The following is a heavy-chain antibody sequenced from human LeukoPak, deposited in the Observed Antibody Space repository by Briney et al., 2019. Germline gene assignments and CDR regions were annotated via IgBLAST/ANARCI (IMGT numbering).Heavy chain of an antibody. J-gene: IGHJ4*02. CDR1: GFTFSSYA. D-gene: IGHD1-26*01. V-gene: IGHV3-30*14. Sequence: GGSLRLSCAASGFTFSSYAMHWVRQAPGKGLEWVAVISYDGSNKYYADSVKGRFTISRDNSKNTLYLQMNSLRAEDTAVYYCARDSVVGAKYWGQGTLVTVSS. CDR2: ISYDGSNK. CDR3: ARDSVVGAKY.